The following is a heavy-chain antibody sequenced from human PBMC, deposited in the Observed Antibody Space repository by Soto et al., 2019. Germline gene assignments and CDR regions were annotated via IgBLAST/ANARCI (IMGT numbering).Heavy chain of an antibody. J-gene: IGHJ3*02. CDR2: IIPIFGTA. V-gene: IGHV1-69*13. CDR1: GYTFTSYD. CDR3: ARRAAYGPQRLLAFDI. D-gene: IGHD6-19*01. Sequence: SVKVSCKASGYTFTSYDINWVRQATGQGLEWMGGIIPIFGTANYAQKFQGRVTITADESTSTAYMELSSLRSEDTAVYYCARRAAYGPQRLLAFDIWGQGTMVTVSS.